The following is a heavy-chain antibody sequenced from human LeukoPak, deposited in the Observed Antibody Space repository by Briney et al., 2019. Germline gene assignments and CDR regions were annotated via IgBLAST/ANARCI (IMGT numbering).Heavy chain of an antibody. V-gene: IGHV3-48*03. Sequence: GGSLILSCAASGFTFNIYEMNWVRQAPGKGPEWISYISSSGRSIYYADSVKGRFTISRDNAKNSLYLQMNSLRAEDTAVYYCAKEVTPDRSGFDAFDIWGQGTMVTVSS. CDR3: AKEVTPDRSGFDAFDI. D-gene: IGHD3-22*01. CDR1: GFTFNIYE. J-gene: IGHJ3*02. CDR2: ISSSGRSI.